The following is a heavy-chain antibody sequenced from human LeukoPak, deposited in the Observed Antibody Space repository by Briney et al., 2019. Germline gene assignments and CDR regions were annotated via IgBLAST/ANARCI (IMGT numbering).Heavy chain of an antibody. D-gene: IGHD3-10*01. J-gene: IGHJ6*03. CDR3: ARARVSMVRGEGYMDV. CDR1: GYTFTSYG. CDR2: ISAYNGNT. Sequence: ASVKVSCKASGYTFTSYGISWVRQAPGQGLEWMGWISAYNGNTNYAQKFQGRVTMTRDTSISTAYMELSRLRSDDTAVYYCARARVSMVRGEGYMDVWGKGTTVTVSS. V-gene: IGHV1-18*01.